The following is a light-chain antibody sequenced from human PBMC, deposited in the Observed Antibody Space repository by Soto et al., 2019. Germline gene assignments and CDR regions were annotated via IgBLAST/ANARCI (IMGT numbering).Light chain of an antibody. CDR3: QHYNTYPWT. CDR2: KAS. V-gene: IGKV1-5*03. Sequence: DIQMTQSPSTLSGSVGDRVTITCRASQSISSWLAWYQQKPGKAPNLLIHKASHLESGVPSRFSGSGSGTEFTLTISSLQPGDFATYYCQHYNTYPWTFGQRTKV. CDR1: QSISSW. J-gene: IGKJ1*01.